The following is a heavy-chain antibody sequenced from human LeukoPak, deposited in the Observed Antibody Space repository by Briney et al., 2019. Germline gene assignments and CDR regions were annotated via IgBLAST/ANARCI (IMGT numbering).Heavy chain of an antibody. CDR2: IKQDGSEK. CDR3: ARDLRLRGPTGGY. Sequence: PWVSLRLSCAASGFTFSSYCMRWIRQAPGYKMERVAKIKQDGSEKYSVDSVKGRFTISRDNAKNSLDLQMNSLRDEDTAVYYCARDLRLRGPTGGYWGQGTLVTVSS. CDR1: GFTFSSYC. D-gene: IGHD4-17*01. J-gene: IGHJ4*02. V-gene: IGHV3-7*01.